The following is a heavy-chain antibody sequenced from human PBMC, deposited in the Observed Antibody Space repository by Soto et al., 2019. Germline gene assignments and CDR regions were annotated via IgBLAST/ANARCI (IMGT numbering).Heavy chain of an antibody. CDR3: ASQVVTTGY. CDR1: GFTFSSYE. CDR2: ISSSGSTI. Sequence: EVQLVESGGGLVQPGGSLRLSCAASGFTFSSYEMNWVRQAPGKGLEWVSYISSSGSTIYYADSVKGRFTISRDNAKNPLYLQMNSLRAEDTAVYYCASQVVTTGYWGQGTLDTVSS. J-gene: IGHJ4*02. D-gene: IGHD3-22*01. V-gene: IGHV3-48*03.